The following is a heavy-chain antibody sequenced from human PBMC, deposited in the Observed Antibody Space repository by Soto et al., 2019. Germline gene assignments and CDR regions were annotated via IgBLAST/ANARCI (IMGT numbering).Heavy chain of an antibody. D-gene: IGHD2-2*01. Sequence: GGSLRLSCAASGFTFSSYSMNWVRQAPGKGLEWVSSISSSSSYIYYADSVKGRFTISRDNAKNSLYLQMNSLRAEDTAVYYCARVVVPAYSDYMDVWGKGNTVTVSS. CDR3: ARVVVPAYSDYMDV. J-gene: IGHJ6*03. CDR2: ISSSSSYI. V-gene: IGHV3-21*01. CDR1: GFTFSSYS.